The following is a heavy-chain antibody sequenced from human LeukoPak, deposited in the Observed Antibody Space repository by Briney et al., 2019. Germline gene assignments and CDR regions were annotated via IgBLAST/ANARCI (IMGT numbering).Heavy chain of an antibody. Sequence: PGRSLRLSCAASGFTFDDYAMHWVRQAPGKGLEWVSGISWNSGSIGYADSVKGRFTISRDNAKNSLYLQMNSLRAEDTALYYCAKDSRGYSYGALDYWGQGTLVTVSS. D-gene: IGHD5-18*01. J-gene: IGHJ4*02. CDR3: AKDSRGYSYGALDY. V-gene: IGHV3-9*01. CDR2: ISWNSGSI. CDR1: GFTFDDYA.